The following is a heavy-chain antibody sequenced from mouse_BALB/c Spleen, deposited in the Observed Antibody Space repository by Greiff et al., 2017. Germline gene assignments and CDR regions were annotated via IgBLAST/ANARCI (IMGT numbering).Heavy chain of an antibody. CDR3: ARSSYDYVAMDY. CDR1: GYTFTSYW. CDR2: INPSNGRT. D-gene: IGHD2-4*01. Sequence: QVQLQQSGAELVKPGASVKLSCKASGYTFTSYWMHWVKQRPGQGLEWIGEINPSNGRTNYNEKFKSKATLTVDKSSSTAYMQLSSLTSEDSAVYYCARSSYDYVAMDYWGQGTSVTVSS. V-gene: IGHV1S81*02. J-gene: IGHJ4*01.